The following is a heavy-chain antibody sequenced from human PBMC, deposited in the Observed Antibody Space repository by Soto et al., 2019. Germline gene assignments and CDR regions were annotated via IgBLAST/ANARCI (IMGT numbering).Heavy chain of an antibody. Sequence: QVQLVESGGGVVQPGRSLRLSCAASGFTFSSYAMHWVRQAPGKGLEWVAVISYDGSNKYYADSVKGRFTISRDNSKNTLYLQMNSPRAEDTAVYYCARDRYSGSYNALYYFDYWGQGTLVTVSS. CDR1: GFTFSSYA. CDR3: ARDRYSGSYNALYYFDY. V-gene: IGHV3-30-3*01. CDR2: ISYDGSNK. J-gene: IGHJ4*02. D-gene: IGHD1-26*01.